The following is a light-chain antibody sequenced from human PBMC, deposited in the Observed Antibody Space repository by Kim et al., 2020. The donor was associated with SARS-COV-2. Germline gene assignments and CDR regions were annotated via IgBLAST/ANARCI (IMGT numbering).Light chain of an antibody. CDR2: STN. V-gene: IGLV8-61*01. Sequence: QTVVTQEPSFSVSPVGTVTLTCGLSSGSVSTSYYPSWYQQTPGQAPRTLIYSTNTRSSGVPDRFSGSILGNKAALTITGAQADDESDYYCVLYMGSGSWVFGGGTQLTVL. CDR3: VLYMGSGSWV. J-gene: IGLJ3*02. CDR1: SGSVSTSYY.